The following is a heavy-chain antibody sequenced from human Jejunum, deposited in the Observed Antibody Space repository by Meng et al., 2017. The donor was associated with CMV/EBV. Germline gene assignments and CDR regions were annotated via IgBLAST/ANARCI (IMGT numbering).Heavy chain of an antibody. CDR2: IYYNGST. Sequence: CTVSGGSVTSGAYYWSWVRQHPGKGLEWIGYIYYNGSTYYNPSLKSPITISLDTSRNQFSLKLSSVTAADTAVYYCARTSRIHNFAFWGQGTLVTVSS. D-gene: IGHD1-14*01. CDR3: ARTSRIHNFAF. CDR1: GGSVTSGAYY. J-gene: IGHJ4*02. V-gene: IGHV4-31*01.